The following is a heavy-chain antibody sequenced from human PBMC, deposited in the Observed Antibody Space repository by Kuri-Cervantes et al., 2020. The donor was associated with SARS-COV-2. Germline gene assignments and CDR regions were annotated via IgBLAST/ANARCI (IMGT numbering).Heavy chain of an antibody. CDR2: ISYDGRKK. CDR3: AKDRFGVHAF. D-gene: IGHD2-8*01. V-gene: IGHV3-30*04. Sequence: GESLKISCAASGFTFSSYAMHWVRQTPGRGLEWVAVISYDGRKKKCVPSGKGRFTISRDNSQNTLYLQVKSLKSEDTAIYYCAKDRFGVHAFWGQGTLVTVSS. CDR1: GFTFSSYA. J-gene: IGHJ4*02.